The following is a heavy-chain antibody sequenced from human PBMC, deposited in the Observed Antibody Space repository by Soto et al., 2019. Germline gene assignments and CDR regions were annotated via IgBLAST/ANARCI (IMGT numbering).Heavy chain of an antibody. CDR2: FYYSGSS. J-gene: IGHJ5*02. Sequence: PSETLSLTCTVSGDSISSYYWSWIRQSPGKGLEWIGYFYYSGSSNYNPSLKSRVTISVDKSKNQFSLKLSSVTAADTAVYYCARLYMVRGVMDWFDPWGQGTLVTVSS. V-gene: IGHV4-59*12. CDR3: ARLYMVRGVMDWFDP. CDR1: GDSISSYY. D-gene: IGHD3-10*01.